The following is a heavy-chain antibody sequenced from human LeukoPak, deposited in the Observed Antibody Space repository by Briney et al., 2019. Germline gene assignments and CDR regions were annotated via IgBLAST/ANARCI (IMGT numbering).Heavy chain of an antibody. J-gene: IGHJ4*02. CDR1: GFSVITNY. Sequence: GGSLRLSCAASGFSVITNYMTWVRQAPGKGLEWVSVLYSDGNTKYADSVQGRFTIFRDNSKNTLYLEMNSLSPDDTAVYYCARGVEPLAANTLAYWGQGTLVTVSS. CDR2: LYSDGNT. V-gene: IGHV3-53*01. CDR3: ARGVEPLAANTLAY. D-gene: IGHD1-14*01.